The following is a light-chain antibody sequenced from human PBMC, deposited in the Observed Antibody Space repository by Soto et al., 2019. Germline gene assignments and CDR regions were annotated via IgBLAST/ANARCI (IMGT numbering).Light chain of an antibody. V-gene: IGKV3-11*01. CDR1: QSVSHY. J-gene: IGKJ1*01. Sequence: EIVLTQSPANLSLSQGKTATLSCRASQSVSHYFAWYQQKPGQAPRLLIYDASTRATGIPARFSGSGYGTNLTLSISSLKPELFTVYYWHHGSDWPRTFGKGTKVEIK. CDR3: HHGSDWPRT. CDR2: DAS.